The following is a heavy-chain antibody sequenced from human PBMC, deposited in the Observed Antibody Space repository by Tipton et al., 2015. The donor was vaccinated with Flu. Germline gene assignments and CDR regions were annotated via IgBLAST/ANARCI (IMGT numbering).Heavy chain of an antibody. CDR2: IIPILGAA. CDR3: AREGDSCDDYYYYGMDV. J-gene: IGHJ6*02. CDR1: GGTFSNYG. V-gene: IGHV1-69*01. D-gene: IGHD2-21*02. Sequence: QLVQSGAEVKKPGSSVKVSCKTSGGTFSNYGFSWVRQAPGQGLEWMGGIIPILGAANYAQKFQGRVTIIADESTSTVYMELTSLRSEDTAVYYCAREGDSCDDYYYYGMDVWGQGTTVTVSS.